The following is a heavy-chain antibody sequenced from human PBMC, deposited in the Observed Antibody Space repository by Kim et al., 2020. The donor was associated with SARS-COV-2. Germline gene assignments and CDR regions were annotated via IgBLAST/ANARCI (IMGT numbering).Heavy chain of an antibody. CDR3: AAPRGWLVDYYYYYGMDV. CDR1: GFTFSSYA. CDR2: IYSGGSST. J-gene: IGHJ6*02. Sequence: GGSLRLSCAASGFTFSSYAMSWVRQAPGKGLEWVSVIYSGGSSTYYADSVKGRFTISRDNSKNTLYLQMNSLRAEDTAVYYCAAPRGWLVDYYYYYGMDVWGQGTTVTVSS. V-gene: IGHV3-23*03. D-gene: IGHD6-19*01.